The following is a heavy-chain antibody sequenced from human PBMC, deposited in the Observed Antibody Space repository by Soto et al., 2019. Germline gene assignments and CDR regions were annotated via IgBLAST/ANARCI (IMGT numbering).Heavy chain of an antibody. CDR1: GGTFSSYA. V-gene: IGHV1-69*13. J-gene: IGHJ1*01. Sequence: SVKVSCKASGGTFSSYAISWVRQAPGQGLEWMGGIIPIFGTANYAQKFQGRVTITADESTSTAYMELSSLRSEDTAVYYCARDKFSRVYGDYAPAEYFQHWGQGTLVTVSS. D-gene: IGHD4-17*01. CDR2: IIPIFGTA. CDR3: ARDKFSRVYGDYAPAEYFQH.